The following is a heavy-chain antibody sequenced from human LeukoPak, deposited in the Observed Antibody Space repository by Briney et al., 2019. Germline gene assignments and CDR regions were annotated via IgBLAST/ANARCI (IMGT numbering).Heavy chain of an antibody. CDR3: AREQYDTWSRRGNFDS. CDR1: GFTFGKYW. D-gene: IGHD3-3*01. Sequence: PGGSLRLSCVASGFTFGKYWMSWVRQAPGKGLEWVANIKLDGSEKNYVDSVKGRFTISRDNTKNSLYLQMNSLRVEDTAVFYCAREQYDTWSRRGNFDSWGQGTLVIVSS. CDR2: IKLDGSEK. J-gene: IGHJ4*02. V-gene: IGHV3-7*03.